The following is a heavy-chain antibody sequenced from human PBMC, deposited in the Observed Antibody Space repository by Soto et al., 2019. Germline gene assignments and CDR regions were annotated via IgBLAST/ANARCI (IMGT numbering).Heavy chain of an antibody. CDR1: AGAVSSDGDY. CDR3: ARGSGDYARYFDY. Sequence: FXTESLTCAGSAGAVSSDGDYGRWIRTLPGKGLEWLGYISSSVSTNYTPSLKSRVTIPVDTSKNQFSLKLSSVTAADTAVYYCARGSGDYARYFDYWGPGTLVTVSS. D-gene: IGHD4-17*01. J-gene: IGHJ4*02. CDR2: ISSSVST. V-gene: IGHV4-61*08.